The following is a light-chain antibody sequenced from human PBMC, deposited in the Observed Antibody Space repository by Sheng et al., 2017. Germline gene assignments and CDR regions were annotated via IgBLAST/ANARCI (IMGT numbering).Light chain of an antibody. CDR1: QSISSW. CDR2: QAS. V-gene: IGKV1-5*03. J-gene: IGKJ1*01. Sequence: DIQMTQSPSTLSASIGDRVTITCRASQSISSWLAWYQHKPGKAPKLLIYQASSLQSGVPSRFSGSGSGTDFTLTISGLQPEDVATYYCQRYDGPPHSFGQGTKVKI. CDR3: QRYDGPPHS.